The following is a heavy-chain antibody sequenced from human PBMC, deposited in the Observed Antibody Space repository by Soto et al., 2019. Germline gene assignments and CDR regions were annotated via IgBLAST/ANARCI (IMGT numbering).Heavy chain of an antibody. CDR1: GYSFASYG. CDR3: AWGRSGVPLTSSGYYYYGMDV. CDR2: ISAYNGNT. V-gene: IGHV1-18*01. Sequence: ASVKVSCKASGYSFASYGISWVRQAPGQGLEWMGWISAYNGNTNYAQKLQGRVTMTTDTSTSTAYMELRSLRSDDTAVYYSAWGRSGVPLTSSGYYYYGMDVWG. J-gene: IGHJ6*02. D-gene: IGHD3-16*01.